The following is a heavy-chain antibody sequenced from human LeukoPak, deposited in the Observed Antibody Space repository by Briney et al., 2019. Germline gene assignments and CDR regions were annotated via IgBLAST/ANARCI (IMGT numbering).Heavy chain of an antibody. D-gene: IGHD2-15*01. J-gene: IGHJ4*02. V-gene: IGHV5-51*01. CDR3: ASRYCSGGTCYLN. CDR2: NYPGDSDT. CDR1: GYRFTSYW. Sequence: GESLKISCKGSGYRFTSYWIGWVRQMPGKGLEWMGINYPGDSDTRYSPSFQGQVTISADKSINTAYLQWSSLKASDTAMYYCASRYCSGGTCYLNWGQGTLVTVSS.